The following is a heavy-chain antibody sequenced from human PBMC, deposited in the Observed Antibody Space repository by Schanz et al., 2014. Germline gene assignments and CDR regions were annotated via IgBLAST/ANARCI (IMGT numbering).Heavy chain of an antibody. V-gene: IGHV3-23*01. CDR2: ISGSGGST. CDR3: ARGGPAYYFDD. CDR1: GFSFSSYA. Sequence: EVQLLESGGGLVEPGGSLRLSCAASGFSFSSYAMGWVRQARGKGLEWVSAISGSGGSTYYADSVKGRFTISRDNSKNTLYLQMNSLRAEDTAVYYCARGGPAYYFDDWGQGTLVTVSS. J-gene: IGHJ4*02.